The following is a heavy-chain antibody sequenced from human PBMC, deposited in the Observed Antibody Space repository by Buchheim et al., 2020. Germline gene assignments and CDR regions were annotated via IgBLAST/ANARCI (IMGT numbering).Heavy chain of an antibody. V-gene: IGHV3-48*03. J-gene: IGHJ6*02. CDR1: GFTFSSYE. D-gene: IGHD3-10*01. CDR3: ARDRSYGSGSYTTYYYYYGMDV. CDR2: ISSSGSTI. Sequence: EVQLVESGGGLVQPGGSLRLSCAASGFTFSSYEMNWVRQAPGKGLEWVSYISSSGSTIYYADSVKGRSTISRDNAKNSLYLQMNSLRAEDTAVYYCARDRSYGSGSYTTYYYYYGMDVWGQGTT.